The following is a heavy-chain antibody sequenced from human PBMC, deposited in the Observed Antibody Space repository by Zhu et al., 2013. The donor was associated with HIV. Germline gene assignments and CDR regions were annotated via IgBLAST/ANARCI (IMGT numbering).Heavy chain of an antibody. Sequence: QVQLVQSGAEVKKPGASVKVSCKASGYTFTGYYMHWVRQAPGQGLEWMGWINPNSGGTNYAQKFQGRVTMTRDTSISTAYMELSRLRSDDTAVYYCARGSGSSQYDFWSGYYRWFDPWGQGTLVTVSS. CDR3: ARGSGSSQYDFWSGYYRWFDP. J-gene: IGHJ5*02. V-gene: IGHV1-2*02. CDR2: INPNSGGT. D-gene: IGHD3-3*01. CDR1: GYTFTGYY.